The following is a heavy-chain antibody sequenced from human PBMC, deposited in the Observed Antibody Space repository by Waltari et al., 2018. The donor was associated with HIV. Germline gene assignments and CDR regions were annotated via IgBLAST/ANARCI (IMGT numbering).Heavy chain of an antibody. CDR1: GFSLSRSW. CDR3: IRDMFGEYDY. V-gene: IGHV3-74*01. D-gene: IGHD3-10*02. J-gene: IGHJ4*02. Sequence: EGQLEESGGGSVQPGGSLRLSWDAPGFSLSRSWMHWVRQTPGKGLVWVSRMNEDGNRIDYAGSVRGRFTISRDSAKNTLFLQMNSLRDEDTAMYYCIRDMFGEYDYWGQGALVTVSS. CDR2: MNEDGNRI.